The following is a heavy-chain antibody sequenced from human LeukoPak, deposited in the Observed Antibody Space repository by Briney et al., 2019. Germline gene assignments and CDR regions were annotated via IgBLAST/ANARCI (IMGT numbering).Heavy chain of an antibody. V-gene: IGHV3-21*01. CDR3: ARSSGSPEYFQH. J-gene: IGHJ1*01. D-gene: IGHD1-26*01. CDR1: GFTFSSYS. CDR2: ISSSSSYI. Sequence: GGSLRLSCAASGFTFSSYSMNWVRQAPGKGLEWVSSISSSSSYIYYADSVKGRFTISRGNAKNSLYLQMNSLRAEDTAVYYCARSSGSPEYFQHWGQGTLVTVSS.